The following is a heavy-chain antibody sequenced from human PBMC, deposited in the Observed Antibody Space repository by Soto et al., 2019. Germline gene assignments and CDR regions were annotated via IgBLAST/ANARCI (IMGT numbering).Heavy chain of an antibody. CDR3: ARSTGYSSSWVKGLFDY. J-gene: IGHJ4*02. D-gene: IGHD6-13*01. Sequence: GGSLRLSCAASGFTFSSYWMSWVRQAPGKGLEWVANIKQDGSEKYYVDSVKGRFTISRDNAKNSLYLQMNSLRAEDTAVYYCARSTGYSSSWVKGLFDYWGQGTLVTVSS. V-gene: IGHV3-7*03. CDR2: IKQDGSEK. CDR1: GFTFSSYW.